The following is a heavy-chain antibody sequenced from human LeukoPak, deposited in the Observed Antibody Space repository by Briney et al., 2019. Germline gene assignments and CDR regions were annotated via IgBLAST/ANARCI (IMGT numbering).Heavy chain of an antibody. CDR2: ISAYNGHT. Sequence: ASVKVSCKASGYTFSSYGISWVRQAPGQGLEWMGWISAYNGHTNYAPKLQGRPTVTTDTSTSTAYMELRSLRSDDTAVYYCARDGVPAAVSCPGRFDPWGQGTLVTVSS. CDR3: ARDGVPAAVSCPGRFDP. CDR1: GYTFSSYG. V-gene: IGHV1-18*01. D-gene: IGHD2-2*01. J-gene: IGHJ5*02.